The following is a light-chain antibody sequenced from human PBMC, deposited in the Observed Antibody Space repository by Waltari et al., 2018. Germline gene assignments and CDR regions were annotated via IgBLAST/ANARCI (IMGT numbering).Light chain of an antibody. V-gene: IGLV2-8*01. CDR2: EVS. CDR1: SSDVGGYNY. CDR3: SSYAGSNNWV. Sequence: QSALTQPPSASGSPGQSVTISCTGTSSDVGGYNYVSGYQQHPGQAPKLMIYEVSKRPSGVPDRFSGSKSGNTASLTVSGLQAEDEADYYCSSYAGSNNWVFGGGTKLTVL. J-gene: IGLJ3*02.